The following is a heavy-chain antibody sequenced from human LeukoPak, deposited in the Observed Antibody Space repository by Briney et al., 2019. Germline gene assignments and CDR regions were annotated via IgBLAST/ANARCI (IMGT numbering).Heavy chain of an antibody. J-gene: IGHJ4*02. CDR3: ARESGSSSLDY. V-gene: IGHV1-46*01. Sequence: GASVKVSCKASGYTFTSYYMHWVRQAPGQGLEWMGIINPSGGSTSCAQKFQGRVTTTRDMSTSTVYMELSSLRSEDTAVYYCARESGSSSLDYWGQGTLVTVSS. CDR2: INPSGGST. D-gene: IGHD1-26*01. CDR1: GYTFTSYY.